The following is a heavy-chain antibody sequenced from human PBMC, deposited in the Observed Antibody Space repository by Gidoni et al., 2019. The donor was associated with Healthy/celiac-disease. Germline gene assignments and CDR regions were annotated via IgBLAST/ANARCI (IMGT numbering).Heavy chain of an antibody. V-gene: IGHV2-26*01. Sequence: QVTLKESGPVLVKPTETLTLSCTVSGFSLSNARMGVSWSRQPPGKALEWLAHIFSNDEKSYSTSLKSRLTISKDTSKSQVVLTMTNMYPVDTATYYCARGEYSSSWYALDYWGQGTLVTVSS. J-gene: IGHJ4*02. CDR2: IFSNDEK. CDR1: GFSLSNARMG. D-gene: IGHD6-13*01. CDR3: ARGEYSSSWYALDY.